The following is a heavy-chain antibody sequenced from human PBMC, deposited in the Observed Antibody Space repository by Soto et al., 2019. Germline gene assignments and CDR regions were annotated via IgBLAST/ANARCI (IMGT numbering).Heavy chain of an antibody. Sequence: QVQLQQWGAGLLKPSETLSLTCAVYGGSFSGYYWSWIRQPPGKGLEWIGEINHSGSTNYNPSLKSRVTISVDTSKNQFSLKLSSVTAADTDVYYCARGGLIVGATRPDAFDIWGQGTMVTVSS. J-gene: IGHJ3*02. CDR1: GGSFSGYY. V-gene: IGHV4-34*01. CDR3: ARGGLIVGATRPDAFDI. CDR2: INHSGST. D-gene: IGHD1-26*01.